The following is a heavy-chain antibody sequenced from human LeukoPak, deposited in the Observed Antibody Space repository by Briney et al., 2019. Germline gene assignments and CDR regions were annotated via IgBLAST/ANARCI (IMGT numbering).Heavy chain of an antibody. V-gene: IGHV3-23*01. CDR3: VREGPRGLAFDI. J-gene: IGHJ3*02. Sequence: GGSLRLSCAASGFTFRSHDMSWVRQALGKGLEWVSGISASGGSTFYADSVKGRFTISRDNSKNTLYLQMNGLRVEDTAVYYCVREGPRGLAFDIWGQGTMVTVSS. CDR1: GFTFRSHD. CDR2: ISASGGST.